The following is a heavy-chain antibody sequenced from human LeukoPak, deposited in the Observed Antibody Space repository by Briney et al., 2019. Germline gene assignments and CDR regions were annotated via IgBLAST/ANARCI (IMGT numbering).Heavy chain of an antibody. CDR3: ARGRNGLLLYYYGMDV. V-gene: IGHV1-2*04. D-gene: IGHD1-26*01. Sequence: ASVNVSCKASGYTFTGYYMHWVRQAPGQGLEWMGWINPNSGGTNYAQKSQGWVTMTRDTSISTAYMELSRLRSDDTAVYYCARGRNGLLLYYYGMDVWGQGTTVTVSS. J-gene: IGHJ6*02. CDR2: INPNSGGT. CDR1: GYTFTGYY.